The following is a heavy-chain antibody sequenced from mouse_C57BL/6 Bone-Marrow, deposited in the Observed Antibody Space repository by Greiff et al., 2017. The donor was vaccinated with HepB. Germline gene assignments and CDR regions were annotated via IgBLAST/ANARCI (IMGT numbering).Heavy chain of an antibody. Sequence: QVQLQQSGPELVKPGASVKISCKASGYAFSSSLMNWVKQRPGKGLEWIGRIDPGDGDTNYNGKFKGKATLTADKSSSTAYMQLSSLTSEDSAVYFCANYYYGSSYGFAYWGQGTLVTVSA. D-gene: IGHD1-1*01. J-gene: IGHJ3*01. CDR2: IDPGDGDT. CDR1: GYAFSSSL. V-gene: IGHV1-82*01. CDR3: ANYYYGSSYGFAY.